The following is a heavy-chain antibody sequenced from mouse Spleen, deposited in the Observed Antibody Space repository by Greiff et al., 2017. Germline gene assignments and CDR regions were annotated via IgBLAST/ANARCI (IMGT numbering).Heavy chain of an antibody. D-gene: IGHD2-14*01. CDR1: GYTFTDYY. J-gene: IGHJ3*01. CDR3: ARVYDGFAY. CDR2: IYPGSGNT. V-gene: IGHV1-76*01. Sequence: QVQLQQSGAELVRPGASVKLSCKASGYTFTDYYINWVKQRPGQGLEWIARIYPGSGNTYYNEKFKGKAKLTSEKSSSTAYMQPSSLTSEDSAVYFCARVYDGFAYWGQGTLVTVSA.